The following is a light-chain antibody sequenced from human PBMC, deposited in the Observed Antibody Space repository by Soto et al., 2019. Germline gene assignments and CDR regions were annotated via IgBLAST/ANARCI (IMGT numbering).Light chain of an antibody. CDR1: SSNIGNNY. CDR3: GTWDSSLSVWV. V-gene: IGLV1-51*01. J-gene: IGLJ3*02. Sequence: QSVLTQPPSVSAAPGQKVTISCSGSSSNIGNNYVSWYQQLRGTAPQLLIYDNSMRPSRIPDRFSGSKSGTSATLGITGLQTGDEADYYCGTWDSSLSVWVFGGGTKLTVL. CDR2: DNS.